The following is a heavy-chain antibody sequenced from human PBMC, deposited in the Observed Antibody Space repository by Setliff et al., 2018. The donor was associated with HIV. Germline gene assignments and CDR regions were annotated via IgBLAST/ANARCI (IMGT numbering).Heavy chain of an antibody. Sequence: SETLSLTCSVSGGSILINGFYWSWIRQHSGKGLEWIGYIYYSGSTYYNPSLESRLIMSVDPSKNQFSLKLNSVTAADTAVYNCARGRNFRDIRDSLFDLWGQGTLVTVSS. D-gene: IGHD2-15*01. CDR3: ARGRNFRDIRDSLFDL. CDR2: IYYSGST. V-gene: IGHV4-31*03. J-gene: IGHJ4*02. CDR1: GGSILINGFY.